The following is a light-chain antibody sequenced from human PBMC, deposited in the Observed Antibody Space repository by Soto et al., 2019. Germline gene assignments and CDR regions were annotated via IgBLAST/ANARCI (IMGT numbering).Light chain of an antibody. CDR1: PSVSSSF. Sequence: EIVLTQSPGTLSLSPGERATLSCRASPSVSSSFLAWYQQRPGQAPRLLIFGASYRATGIPDRFSGSGSGTDFTLTISRLEPEDFAVYYCQHYGSSPPEFTFGPGTKVDSK. V-gene: IGKV3-20*01. CDR2: GAS. J-gene: IGKJ3*01. CDR3: QHYGSSPPEFT.